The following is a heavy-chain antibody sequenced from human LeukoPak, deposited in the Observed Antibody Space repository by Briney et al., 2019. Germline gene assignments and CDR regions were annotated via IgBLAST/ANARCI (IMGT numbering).Heavy chain of an antibody. D-gene: IGHD6-6*01. Sequence: QPGGSLRLSCAVSGFTFSGFWMSWSRQAPGKGLEWVASINSDGSEGYYADVVKGRFTISRDNAKNSLYLQINSLRAEDTAVYYCARSSYSSSSSVWGQGTMATVSS. J-gene: IGHJ3*01. CDR3: ARSSYSSSSSV. V-gene: IGHV3-7*03. CDR2: INSDGSEG. CDR1: GFTFSGFW.